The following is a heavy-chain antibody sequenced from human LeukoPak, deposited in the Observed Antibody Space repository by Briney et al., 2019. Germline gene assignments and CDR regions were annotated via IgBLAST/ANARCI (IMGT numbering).Heavy chain of an antibody. V-gene: IGHV3-23*01. CDR2: ISDSGGTT. CDR1: GFTFSSYA. D-gene: IGHD4-17*01. J-gene: IGHJ5*02. Sequence: PGGSLRLSCAASGFTFSSYAMSWVRLAPGKGLEWVFAISDSGGTTYYADSVKGRFTISRDNLKNTLYLQMNSLRAEDTAVYYCAKVNPTVKGWFDPWGQGTLATVSS. CDR3: AKVNPTVKGWFDP.